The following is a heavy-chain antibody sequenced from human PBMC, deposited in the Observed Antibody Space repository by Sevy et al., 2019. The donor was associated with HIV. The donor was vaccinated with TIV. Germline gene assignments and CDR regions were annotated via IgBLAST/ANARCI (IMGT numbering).Heavy chain of an antibody. CDR3: ARVGSDWELDY. V-gene: IGHV4-59*01. Sequence: SETLSLTCTVSGGSISSYYWSWIRQPPGKGLEWIGYIYYSGSTNYNPSLKSRVTISVDTSENQFSLMLSSVTAADTAVYYCARVGSDWELDYWGRGTLVTVSS. D-gene: IGHD1-26*01. CDR1: GGSISSYY. CDR2: IYYSGST. J-gene: IGHJ4*02.